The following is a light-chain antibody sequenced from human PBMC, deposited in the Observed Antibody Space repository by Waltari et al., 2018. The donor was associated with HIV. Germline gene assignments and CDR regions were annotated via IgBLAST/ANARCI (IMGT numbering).Light chain of an antibody. Sequence: QSVLTQPPSVSGAPGQRVTISCTGSHSNIGAGYDVHWYQQLPGAAPKLLIYNTNKRPSGVPDRFSGSQSGVSASLAITGLQADDEADYHCQSYDSSLSWVFGGGTKLTVL. CDR3: QSYDSSLSWV. CDR1: HSNIGAGYD. J-gene: IGLJ3*02. CDR2: NTN. V-gene: IGLV1-40*01.